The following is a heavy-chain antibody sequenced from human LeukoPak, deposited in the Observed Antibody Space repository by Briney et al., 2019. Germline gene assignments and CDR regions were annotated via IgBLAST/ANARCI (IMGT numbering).Heavy chain of an antibody. Sequence: GGSLRLSCAASGFTFSSYAMHWVRQVPGKGLEWVAVISYDGSNKYYADSVKGRFTISRDNSKNTLYLQMNSLRAEDTAVYYCARGVVVPAATKPDYWGQGTLVTVSS. J-gene: IGHJ4*02. V-gene: IGHV3-30-3*01. CDR3: ARGVVVPAATKPDY. D-gene: IGHD2-2*01. CDR2: ISYDGSNK. CDR1: GFTFSSYA.